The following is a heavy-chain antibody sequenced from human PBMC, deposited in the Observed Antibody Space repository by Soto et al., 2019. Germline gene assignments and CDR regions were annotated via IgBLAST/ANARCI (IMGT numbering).Heavy chain of an antibody. J-gene: IGHJ5*02. CDR1: GFTFSSYG. V-gene: IGHV3-30*18. CDR2: ISYEGSNK. Sequence: LRLSCAASGFTFSSYGMHWVRQAPGKGLEWVAVISYEGSNKFYTDSVKGRFTISRDNSEDTLYLQMNSLRAEDTAVYYCAKDKELGYCSGGTCFVHNHFDPWGQGTLVTVSS. D-gene: IGHD2-15*01. CDR3: AKDKELGYCSGGTCFVHNHFDP.